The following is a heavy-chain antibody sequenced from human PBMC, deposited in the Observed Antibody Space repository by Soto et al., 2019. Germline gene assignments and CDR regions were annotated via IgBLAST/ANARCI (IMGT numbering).Heavy chain of an antibody. CDR3: ARSIAAADRHGIFDP. J-gene: IGHJ5*02. Sequence: SETLSLTCTVSGGSISSYYWSWIRQPPGKGLEWIGYIYYSGSTNYNPSLKSRVTISVDTSKNQFSLKLSSVTAADTAVYYCARSIAAADRHGIFDPWGQGTLVTVSS. CDR1: GGSISSYY. CDR2: IYYSGST. V-gene: IGHV4-59*01. D-gene: IGHD6-13*01.